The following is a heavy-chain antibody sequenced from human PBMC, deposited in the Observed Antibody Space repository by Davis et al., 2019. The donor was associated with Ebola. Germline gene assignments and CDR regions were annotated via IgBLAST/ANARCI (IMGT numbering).Heavy chain of an antibody. CDR1: GFTFSSYS. D-gene: IGHD2-15*01. CDR2: IKQDGSEK. V-gene: IGHV3-7*03. J-gene: IGHJ4*02. Sequence: GESLKISCAASGFTFSSYSMNWVRQAPGKGLEWVANIKQDGSEKYYVDSVKGRFTISRDNAKNSLYLQMNSLRAEDTAVYYCARDPGYCSGGSCYSAALDYWGQGTLVTVSS. CDR3: ARDPGYCSGGSCYSAALDY.